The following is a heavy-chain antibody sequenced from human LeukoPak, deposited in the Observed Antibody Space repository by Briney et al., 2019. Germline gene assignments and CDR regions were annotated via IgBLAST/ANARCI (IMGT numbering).Heavy chain of an antibody. V-gene: IGHV3-21*01. D-gene: IGHD5-12*01. CDR3: AKEGVATILEH. CDR1: GFTFSTYA. Sequence: GGSLRLSCAASGFTFSTYAMNWVRQAPGEGLKWVSCITGDSAYIYYADSVKGRFTISRDNAKNTLYLQMNSLRAEDTAVYYCAKEGVATILEHWGQGTLVTVSS. CDR2: ITGDSAYI. J-gene: IGHJ5*02.